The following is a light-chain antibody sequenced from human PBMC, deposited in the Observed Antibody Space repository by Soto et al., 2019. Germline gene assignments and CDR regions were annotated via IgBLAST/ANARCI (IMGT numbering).Light chain of an antibody. CDR3: QQYGNTPRT. V-gene: IGKV3-20*01. CDR1: QSVANNY. Sequence: EIVLTQSPGTLSLSPGERATLSCGASQSVANNYLAWYQHKPGQAPRLLIYSASTRATGIPDRFSGSGSGTDFALTITRLEPEDFAVYYCQQYGNTPRTFGQGTKXEIK. J-gene: IGKJ2*01. CDR2: SAS.